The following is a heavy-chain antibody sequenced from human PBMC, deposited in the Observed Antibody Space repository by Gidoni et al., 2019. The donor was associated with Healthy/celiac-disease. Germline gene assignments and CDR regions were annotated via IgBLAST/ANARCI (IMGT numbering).Heavy chain of an antibody. CDR2: IIPFFGTA. CDR3: ARVLAAASYYYYYGMDV. Sequence: QVQLVQSGAEVKKPGSSVKVSCKASGGTFSSYAISWVRQAPGQGLEWMGGIIPFFGTATYAQQFQGRVTITADESTSTAYMKLSSLISEDTAVYYCARVLAAASYYYYYGMDVWGQGTTVTVSS. V-gene: IGHV1-69*01. CDR1: GGTFSSYA. J-gene: IGHJ6*02. D-gene: IGHD6-13*01.